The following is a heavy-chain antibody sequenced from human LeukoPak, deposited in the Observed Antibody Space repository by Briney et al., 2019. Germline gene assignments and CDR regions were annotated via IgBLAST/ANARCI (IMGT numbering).Heavy chain of an antibody. CDR1: GFTFSSYA. CDR2: ISSNGGST. V-gene: IGHV3-64*01. Sequence: GGSLRLSCAASGFTFSSYAMRWVRQAPGKGLEYVSAISSNGGSTYYANSVKGRFTISRDNSKNTLYLQMGSLRAEDMAVYYCARSWVYDSSGHNWFDPWGQGTLVTVSS. J-gene: IGHJ5*02. D-gene: IGHD3-22*01. CDR3: ARSWVYDSSGHNWFDP.